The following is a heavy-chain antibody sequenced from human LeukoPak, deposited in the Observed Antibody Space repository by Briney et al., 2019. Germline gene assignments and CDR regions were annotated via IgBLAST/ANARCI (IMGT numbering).Heavy chain of an antibody. V-gene: IGHV3-53*01. J-gene: IGHJ3*02. CDR3: ARGLGRELDGAFDI. D-gene: IGHD3-10*01. Sequence: GGSLRLSCAASGFIVSSKYMSWVRQAPGKGLEWVSVIYSGGGTYYADSVKGRFTISRDNSRNTLYLQMNSLRAEDTAVYYCARGLGRELDGAFDIWGQGTMVTVSS. CDR1: GFIVSSKY. CDR2: IYSGGGT.